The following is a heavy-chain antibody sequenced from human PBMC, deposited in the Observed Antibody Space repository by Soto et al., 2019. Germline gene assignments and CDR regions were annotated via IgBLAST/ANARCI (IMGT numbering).Heavy chain of an antibody. CDR1: GFVFSSYA. Sequence: GGSLRLSCAASGFVFSSYAMSWVRQAPGEGLEWVSGISGSGASTYYADSVTGRFTISRDNSRNTLYLQIYSLAADDTAMYYCAKVMRRWLEFNVIGHFDVWGQGTMVTVSS. J-gene: IGHJ3*01. D-gene: IGHD3-22*01. CDR2: ISGSGAST. CDR3: AKVMRRWLEFNVIGHFDV. V-gene: IGHV3-23*01.